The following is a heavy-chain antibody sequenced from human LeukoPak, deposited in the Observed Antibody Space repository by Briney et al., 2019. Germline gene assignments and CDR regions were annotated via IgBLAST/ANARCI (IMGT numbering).Heavy chain of an antibody. CDR1: GFTFSSSD. D-gene: IGHD2-2*01. Sequence: GGSLRLSCAACGFTFSSSDMHWVRQAPGKGLGRVTIISYDGSEKYYADSVKGRFTISRDNSKNTLYLQMNSLRAEDTALYYCAHGRGGVVSVAMDYWGQGTLVTVSS. V-gene: IGHV3-30*03. CDR2: ISYDGSEK. CDR3: AHGRGGVVSVAMDY. J-gene: IGHJ4*02.